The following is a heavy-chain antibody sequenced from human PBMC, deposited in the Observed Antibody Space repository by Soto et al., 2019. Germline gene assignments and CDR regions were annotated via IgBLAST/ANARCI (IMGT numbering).Heavy chain of an antibody. J-gene: IGHJ5*02. CDR2: IYYSGST. V-gene: IGHV4-61*01. CDR1: GGSVSSGSYY. CDR3: ARENGVDTAMGGYNWFDP. D-gene: IGHD5-18*01. Sequence: KASETLSLTCTVSGGSVSSGSYYWSWIRQPPGKGLEWIGYIYYSGSTNYNPSLKSRVTISVDTSKNQFSLKLSSVTAADTAVYYCARENGVDTAMGGYNWFDPWGQGTLVTVSS.